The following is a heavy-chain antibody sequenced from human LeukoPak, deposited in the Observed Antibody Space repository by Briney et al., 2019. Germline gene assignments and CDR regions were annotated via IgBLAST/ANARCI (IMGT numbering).Heavy chain of an antibody. V-gene: IGHV4-61*01. Sequence: SEALSLTCTVSGGSVSSGSYYWSWIRQPPGKGLEWIGYIYYSGSTNYNPSLKSRVTISVDTSKNQFSLKMSSVTAADTAVYYCARRKVDTGAPLDYWGQGTLATVSS. CDR3: ARRKVDTGAPLDY. J-gene: IGHJ4*02. CDR2: IYYSGST. D-gene: IGHD5-18*01. CDR1: GGSVSSGSYY.